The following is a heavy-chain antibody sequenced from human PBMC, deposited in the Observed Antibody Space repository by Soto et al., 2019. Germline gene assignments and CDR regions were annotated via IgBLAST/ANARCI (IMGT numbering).Heavy chain of an antibody. CDR2: ISGGGDAT. CDR1: GFPFTSYT. Sequence: GGSLRLSCAASGFPFTSYTMAWVRQSPGRGLEWVPSISGGGDATYYIHSVRGRFTISRDNSQNTVYLQMSSLRAEDTAVYYCVRESPAIVLTCDYWGQGTQVTVSS. J-gene: IGHJ4*02. V-gene: IGHV3-23*01. CDR3: VRESPAIVLTCDY. D-gene: IGHD1-26*01.